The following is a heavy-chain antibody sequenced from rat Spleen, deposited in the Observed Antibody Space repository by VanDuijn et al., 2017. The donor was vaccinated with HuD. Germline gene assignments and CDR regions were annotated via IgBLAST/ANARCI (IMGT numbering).Heavy chain of an antibody. CDR1: GFTFSDYG. CDR2: ISSSSGRI. D-gene: IGHD1-10*01. J-gene: IGHJ2*01. CDR3: ATRDNNYAY. V-gene: IGHV5-34*01. Sequence: EVQLVESGGGLVQPGRSLKLSCVASGFTFSDYGMNWIRQAPGKGLEWIAYISSSSGRIYYADTVKGRFTISRDNAKNTLYLQVSSLRSEDTAFYYCATRDNNYAYWGQGVMVTVSS.